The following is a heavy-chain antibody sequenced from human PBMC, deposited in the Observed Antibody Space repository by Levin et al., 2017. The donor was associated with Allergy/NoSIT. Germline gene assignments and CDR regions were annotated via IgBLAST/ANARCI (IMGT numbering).Heavy chain of an antibody. Sequence: PSETLSLTCTVSGGSISSYYWSWIRQPPGKGLEWIGYIYYSGSTNYNPSLKSRVTISVDTSKNQFSLKLSSVTAADTAVYYCARGFGVAVAGRLWYFDLWGRGTLVTVSS. D-gene: IGHD6-19*01. CDR2: IYYSGST. CDR1: GGSISSYY. CDR3: ARGFGVAVAGRLWYFDL. V-gene: IGHV4-59*01. J-gene: IGHJ2*01.